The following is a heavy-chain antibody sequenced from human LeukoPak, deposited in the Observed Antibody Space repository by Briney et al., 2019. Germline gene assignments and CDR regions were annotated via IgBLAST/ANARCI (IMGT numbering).Heavy chain of an antibody. CDR2: IIPILGIA. V-gene: IGHV1-69*04. CDR1: GGTFSSYA. CDR3: AGTQGHSSGWYYFDY. Sequence: ASVKVSCKASGGTFSSYAISWVRQAPGQGLEWMGRIIPILGIANYAQKFQGRVTITADKSTSTAYMELSSLRSEDTAVYYCAGTQGHSSGWYYFDYWGQGTLVTVSS. D-gene: IGHD6-19*01. J-gene: IGHJ4*02.